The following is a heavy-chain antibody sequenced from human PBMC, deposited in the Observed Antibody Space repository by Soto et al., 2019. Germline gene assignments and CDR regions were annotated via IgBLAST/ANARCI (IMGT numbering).Heavy chain of an antibody. Sequence: HITLKESGPTLVKPTQTLTLTCIFSGFSFSADGVGVGWIRQPPGKTLEWLALIYWDDDTRYRPSLKSRLTITKDYSKNQVVLTMTNMAPLDTATYYCAHAFGGTSWPNDAFDVCGQGTVVTVSS. CDR2: IYWDDDT. CDR3: AHAFGGTSWPNDAFDV. J-gene: IGHJ3*01. CDR1: GFSFSADGVG. D-gene: IGHD3-16*01. V-gene: IGHV2-5*02.